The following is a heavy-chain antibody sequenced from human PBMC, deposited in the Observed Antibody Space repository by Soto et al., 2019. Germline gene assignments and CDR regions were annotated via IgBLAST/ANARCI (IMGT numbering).Heavy chain of an antibody. D-gene: IGHD5-12*01. V-gene: IGHV3-33*01. J-gene: IGHJ4*02. CDR3: ASAYESGFNDFDH. Sequence: GGSLRLSCAVSGLTFSAYGMHWVRQAPGKGLEWLAVIWHDGSLKYYADHVKGRFTISRDNLKSTVFLQMNTLSVEDTAVYYCASAYESGFNDFDHWGQGSLVTVSS. CDR2: IWHDGSLK. CDR1: GLTFSAYG.